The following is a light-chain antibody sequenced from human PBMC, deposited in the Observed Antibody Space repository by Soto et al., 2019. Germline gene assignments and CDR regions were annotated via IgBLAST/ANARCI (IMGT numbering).Light chain of an antibody. CDR3: QTWGTGFQV. V-gene: IGLV4-69*01. J-gene: IGLJ2*01. Sequence: QPVLTQSPSASASLGASVKLTCTLSSGHSSYAIAWHQMQPGKGPRYLMDLNNDGSHTKGDGIPDRFSGSSSGAERYLIISSLQSEDGADYYCQTWGTGFQVFGGGTKLTVL. CDR1: SGHSSYA. CDR2: LNNDGSH.